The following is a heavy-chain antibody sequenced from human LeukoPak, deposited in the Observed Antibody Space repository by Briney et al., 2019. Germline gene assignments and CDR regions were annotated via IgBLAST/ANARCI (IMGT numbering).Heavy chain of an antibody. CDR1: GYSFTSYW. CDR3: ARARRGYSYEGSFDY. Sequence: GEPLKISCKGSGYSFTSYWIGWVRQMPGKGLEWMGIIYPGDSYTRYSPSFQGQVTVSADKSISTAYLQWSSLKASDTAMYYCARARRGYSYEGSFDYWGQGTLVTVSS. V-gene: IGHV5-51*01. J-gene: IGHJ4*02. D-gene: IGHD5-18*01. CDR2: IYPGDSYT.